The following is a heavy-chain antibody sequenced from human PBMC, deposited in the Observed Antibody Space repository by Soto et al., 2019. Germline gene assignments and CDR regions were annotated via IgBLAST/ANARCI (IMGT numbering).Heavy chain of an antibody. CDR3: AQCLLGVNYYYGMDV. J-gene: IGHJ6*02. CDR1: GGTFSSYA. CDR2: IIPIFATA. D-gene: IGHD3-16*01. Sequence: QVQLVQSGAEVKKPGSSVKVSCKASGGTFSSYAINWVRQAPGQGLEWMGGIIPIFATADYAQKFQGRVTITADESTSTAYMELSSLRSEVTAVYYCAQCLLGVNYYYGMDVWGQGTTVTVSS. V-gene: IGHV1-69*12.